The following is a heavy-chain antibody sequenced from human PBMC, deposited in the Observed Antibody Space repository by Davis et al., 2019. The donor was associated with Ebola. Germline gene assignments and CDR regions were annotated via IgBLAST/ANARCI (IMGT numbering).Heavy chain of an antibody. V-gene: IGHV4-4*02. Sequence: MPSETLSLTCAVSGGSISSSNWWSWLRQPPGKGLEWIGEIYHSGSTNYNPSLKSRVTISVDKSKNQFSLKLSSVTAADTAVYYCARFTVTSGYYYGMDVWGQGTTVTVSS. D-gene: IGHD4-17*01. J-gene: IGHJ6*02. CDR2: IYHSGST. CDR1: GGSISSSNW. CDR3: ARFTVTSGYYYGMDV.